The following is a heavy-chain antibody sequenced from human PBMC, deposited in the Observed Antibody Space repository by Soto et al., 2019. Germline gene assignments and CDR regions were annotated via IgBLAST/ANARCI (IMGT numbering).Heavy chain of an antibody. J-gene: IGHJ1*01. V-gene: IGHV3-7*01. CDR3: AGLSLYYEH. Sequence: GASLRHSCVGSGLSLRNIWTSWVRQAPGKGLEWVANIKQGGTETYYVDSVKGRFTISRDNSKNTLYLQMNSLRAEDTAVYYCAGLSLYYEHWGQGT. CDR2: IKQGGTET. CDR1: GLSLRNIW. D-gene: IGHD3-22*01.